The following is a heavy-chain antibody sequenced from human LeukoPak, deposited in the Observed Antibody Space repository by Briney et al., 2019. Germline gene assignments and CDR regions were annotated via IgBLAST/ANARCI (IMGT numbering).Heavy chain of an antibody. CDR1: GGSISSSSYY. CDR3: ARDPGGYKYDFYFDY. Sequence: SETLSLTCTVSGGSISSSSYYWGWIRQPPGKGLEWIGSIYYSGSTYYNPSLKSRVTISVDTSKNQFSLKLSSVTAADTAVYYCARDPGGYKYDFYFDYWGQGTLVTVSS. V-gene: IGHV4-39*07. J-gene: IGHJ4*02. D-gene: IGHD5-18*01. CDR2: IYYSGST.